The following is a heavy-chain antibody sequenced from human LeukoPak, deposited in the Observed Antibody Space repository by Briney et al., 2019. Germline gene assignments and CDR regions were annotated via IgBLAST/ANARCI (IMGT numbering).Heavy chain of an antibody. J-gene: IGHJ6*03. V-gene: IGHV4-61*02. CDR3: ARDSIVVVVAAYYYMDV. D-gene: IGHD2-15*01. CDR1: GGSISSGSYY. Sequence: SQTLSLTCTVSGGSISSGSYYWSWIRQPAGKGLEWIGRIYTSGSTNYNPSLKSRVTISVDTSKNQFSLKLSSVTAADTAMYYCARDSIVVVVAAYYYMDVWGKGTTVTVSS. CDR2: IYTSGST.